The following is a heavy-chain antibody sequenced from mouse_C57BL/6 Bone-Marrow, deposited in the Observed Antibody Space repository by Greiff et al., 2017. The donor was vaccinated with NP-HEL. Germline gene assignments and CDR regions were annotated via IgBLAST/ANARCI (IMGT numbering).Heavy chain of an antibody. CDR2: IDPENGDT. V-gene: IGHV14-4*01. J-gene: IGHJ3*01. Sequence: EVQLQQSGAELVRPGASVKLSCTASGFNIKDDYMHWVKQRPEQGLEWIGWIDPENGDTEYASKFQGKATITADTSSNTAYLQLSSLTSEDTAVYYCTTGHGPAWFAYWGQGTLVTVSA. D-gene: IGHD1-1*01. CDR3: TTGHGPAWFAY. CDR1: GFNIKDDY.